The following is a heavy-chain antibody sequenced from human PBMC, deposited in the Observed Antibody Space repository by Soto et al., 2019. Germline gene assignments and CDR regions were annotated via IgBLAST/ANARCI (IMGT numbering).Heavy chain of an antibody. V-gene: IGHV3-23*01. CDR1: GFTFSSFA. CDR3: AGPGYSSKDY. Sequence: QPRGSLRLSCAASGFTFSSFALSWVRQAPGKGLEWVSAISGSGDGTDYADSVKGRFTISRDNSKNTLYLQMNSLRAEDTAVYYWAGPGYSSKDYCGQGALVTGS. D-gene: IGHD5-18*01. CDR2: ISGSGDGT. J-gene: IGHJ4*02.